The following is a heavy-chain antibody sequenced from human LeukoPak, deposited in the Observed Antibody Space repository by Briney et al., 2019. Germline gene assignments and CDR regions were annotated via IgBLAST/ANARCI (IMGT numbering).Heavy chain of an antibody. CDR2: ISGDGSTI. J-gene: IGHJ3*02. Sequence: PGGSLRLSCAASGYTFSPDWMHWFRQAPGKGLVWVSHISGDGSTIVYADSVKGRFTISRDNAKNTLFLQMDSLSAEDTAVYYCARDRGTPDSFNSWGQGTVVTVSS. D-gene: IGHD3-10*01. CDR1: GYTFSPDW. CDR3: ARDRGTPDSFNS. V-gene: IGHV3-74*01.